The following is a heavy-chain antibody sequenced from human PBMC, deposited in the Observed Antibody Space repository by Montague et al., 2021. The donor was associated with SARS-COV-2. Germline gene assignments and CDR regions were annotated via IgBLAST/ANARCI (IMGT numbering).Heavy chain of an antibody. CDR2: ISYDGSNK. J-gene: IGHJ4*02. CDR3: AKGDAVSCRRSAFDY. D-gene: IGHD2-15*01. Sequence: SLRLSCAASGFTFSSYAMHWVRQAPGKGLAWVAVISYDGSNKYYADSVKGRFTISRDNSKNTLYLQMNSLRPEDTAVYYFAKGDAVSCRRSAFDYWGQGTLVTVSS. CDR1: GFTFSSYA. V-gene: IGHV3-30*04.